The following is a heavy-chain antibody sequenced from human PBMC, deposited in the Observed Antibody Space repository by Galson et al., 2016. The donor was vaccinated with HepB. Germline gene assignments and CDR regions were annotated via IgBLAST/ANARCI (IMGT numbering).Heavy chain of an antibody. CDR2: MTSDSNVI. CDR3: GRSLGGFSAEI. Sequence: SLRLSCAASGFTFSVYSMMWVRQAPGMGPEWVSYMTSDSNVIYYADSVKGRFTISRDNTKKLFFLQMNSLRAEYTAVYYCGRSLGGFSAEIWGQGTLVTVSS. V-gene: IGHV3-48*01. D-gene: IGHD4-23*01. CDR1: GFTFSVYS. J-gene: IGHJ4*02.